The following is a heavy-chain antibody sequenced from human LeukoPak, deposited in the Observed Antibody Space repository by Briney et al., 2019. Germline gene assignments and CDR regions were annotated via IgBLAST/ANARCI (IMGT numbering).Heavy chain of an antibody. CDR2: INHSGST. CDR3: ARGTAVAGD. Sequence: SETLSLTCAVYGGSFSGYYWSWIRQPPGKGLEWIGEINHSGSTNYNPSLKSRVTISVDTSKNQFSLELSSVTAADTAVYYCARGTAVAGDWGQGTLVTVSS. V-gene: IGHV4-34*01. CDR1: GGSFSGYY. D-gene: IGHD6-19*01. J-gene: IGHJ4*02.